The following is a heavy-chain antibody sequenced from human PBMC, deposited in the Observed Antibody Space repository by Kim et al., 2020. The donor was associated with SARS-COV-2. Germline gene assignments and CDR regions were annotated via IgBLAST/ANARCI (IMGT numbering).Heavy chain of an antibody. CDR2: INPNSGGT. D-gene: IGHD3-3*01. CDR1: GYTFTGYY. J-gene: IGHJ6*02. Sequence: ASVKVSCKASGYTFTGYYMHWVRQAPGQGLEWMGRINPNSGGTNYAQKFQGRVTMTRDTSISTAYMELSRLRSDDTAVYYCARDWWSGHGGGVDVWGQGTTVTVSS. CDR3: ARDWWSGHGGGVDV. V-gene: IGHV1-2*06.